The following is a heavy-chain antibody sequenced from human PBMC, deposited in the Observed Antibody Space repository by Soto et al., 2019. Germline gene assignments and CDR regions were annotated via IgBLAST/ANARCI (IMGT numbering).Heavy chain of an antibody. D-gene: IGHD1-1*01. J-gene: IGHJ6*02. V-gene: IGHV1-46*01. CDR2: INPSGGST. CDR3: ARDLIWNPAGYYYYGMDV. Sequence: ASVKVSCKASGFTFTSSAVQWVRQARGQRLEWMGIINPSGGSTSYAQKFQGRVTMTRDTSTSTVYMELSSLRSEDTAVYYCARDLIWNPAGYYYYGMDVWGQGTTVTVSS. CDR1: GFTFTSSA.